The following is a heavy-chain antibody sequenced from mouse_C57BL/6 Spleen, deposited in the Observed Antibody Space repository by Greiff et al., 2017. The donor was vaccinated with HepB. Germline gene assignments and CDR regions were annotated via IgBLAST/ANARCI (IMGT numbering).Heavy chain of an antibody. Sequence: VQLQQPGAELVRPGSSVKLSCKASGYTFTSYWMHWVKQRPIQGLEWIGNIDPSDSETHYNQKFKDKATLTVDKSSSTAYMQLSSLTSEDSAVYYCARGYYYGSSPNWYFDVWGTGTTVTVSS. CDR3: ARGYYYGSSPNWYFDV. D-gene: IGHD1-1*01. CDR1: GYTFTSYW. CDR2: IDPSDSET. V-gene: IGHV1-52*01. J-gene: IGHJ1*03.